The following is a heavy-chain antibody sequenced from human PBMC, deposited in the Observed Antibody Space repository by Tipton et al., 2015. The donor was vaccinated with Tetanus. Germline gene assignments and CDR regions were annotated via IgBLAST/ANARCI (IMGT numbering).Heavy chain of an antibody. CDR3: ARWGVLGLQHYLDY. CDR2: IYSGGDT. D-gene: IGHD1-1*01. Sequence: SLRLSCAASGFSISTCYINWVRQAPGKGLEWVSVIYSGGDTFYADSVKGRSTISRDNSKNTVYLQMNSLRVEDTAVYYCARWGVLGLQHYLDYWGQGTLVTVSS. CDR1: GFSISTCY. J-gene: IGHJ4*02. V-gene: IGHV3-53*01.